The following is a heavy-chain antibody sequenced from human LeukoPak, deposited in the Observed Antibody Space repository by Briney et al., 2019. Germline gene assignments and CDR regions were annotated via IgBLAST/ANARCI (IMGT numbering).Heavy chain of an antibody. Sequence: SETLSLTCAVYGGSFSGYYWRWIRQPPGKGLEWIGEINHSGSTNYHPSLKSRVTISVDSSENQSLLKLSSLTVADTAVYYCARSSRTWRSYYYYYYTDVWGKGTTVTVSS. CDR1: GGSFSGYY. CDR3: ARSSRTWRSYYYYYYTDV. D-gene: IGHD6-6*01. V-gene: IGHV4-34*01. CDR2: INHSGST. J-gene: IGHJ6*03.